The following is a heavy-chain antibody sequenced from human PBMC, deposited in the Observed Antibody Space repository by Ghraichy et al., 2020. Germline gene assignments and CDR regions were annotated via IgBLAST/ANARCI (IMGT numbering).Heavy chain of an antibody. Sequence: SETLSLTCTVSGGSISSGSHYWSWIRQPAGKGLEWIGRIFTSGSTNYNPSLQSRVTMSLDTSKNQFSLNLSSVTAADTALYFCAREGAGRYSYGPSYWGQGTLVTVSS. CDR2: IFTSGST. CDR3: AREGAGRYSYGPSY. J-gene: IGHJ4*02. D-gene: IGHD5-18*01. V-gene: IGHV4-61*02. CDR1: GGSISSGSHY.